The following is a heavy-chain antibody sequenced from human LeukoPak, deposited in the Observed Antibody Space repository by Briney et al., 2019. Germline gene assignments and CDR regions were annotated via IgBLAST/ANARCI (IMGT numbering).Heavy chain of an antibody. CDR3: ATVGGEGGFLHY. V-gene: IGHV4-4*07. CDR1: GDFIGGSY. Sequence: PSETLSLTCTVSGDFIGGSYWSWIRQPAGKGLEWIGRIYTTGTANYNPSLTSRVTMSVDTSKKQLSLKLNSVTAADTAVYYCATVGGEGGFLHYWGQGILVAVSS. D-gene: IGHD7-27*01. CDR2: IYTTGTA. J-gene: IGHJ4*02.